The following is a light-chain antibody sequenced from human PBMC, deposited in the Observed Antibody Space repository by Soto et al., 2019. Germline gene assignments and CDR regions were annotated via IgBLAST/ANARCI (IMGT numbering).Light chain of an antibody. V-gene: IGLV2-11*01. CDR2: DVT. CDR1: SSDLGGYNY. J-gene: IGLJ3*02. Sequence: QSVLTQPRSVSGSPGQSVTISCSGTSSDLGGYNYVSWYQHHPGKAPKLMIYDVTLRPSGVPDRFSGSKSGNTASLTISGLQAEDEADYYCCSSAGSFTWVFGGGSKVTVL. CDR3: CSSAGSFTWV.